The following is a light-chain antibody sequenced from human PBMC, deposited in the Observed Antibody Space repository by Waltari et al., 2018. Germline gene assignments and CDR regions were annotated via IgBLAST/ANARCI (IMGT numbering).Light chain of an antibody. CDR3: SSYTSSSLYV. CDR2: DPS. V-gene: IGLV2-14*01. Sequence: QSALTQPASVSGSPGQSSTISCTGPSSDVGGYNYVSWYQQHPGKAPKLMVYDPSNRPLRVSNPSPASKSGNTASPTISALQAEDEGVYYCSSYTSSSLYVFGTGTKVTVL. CDR1: SSDVGGYNY. J-gene: IGLJ1*01.